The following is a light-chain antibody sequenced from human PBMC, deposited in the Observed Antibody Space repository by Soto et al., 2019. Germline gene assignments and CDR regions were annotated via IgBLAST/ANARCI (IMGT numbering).Light chain of an antibody. CDR1: SSDVWSFNF. CDR3: CSDAGSSSYV. CDR2: EVT. V-gene: IGLV2-23*02. J-gene: IGLJ1*01. Sequence: QSALTQPASVSGSLGQSITISCTRPSSDVWSFNFVSWYQQHPDKAPQVLIYEVTKRPPGVSNRFSGSKSGNTASLTISGLQADDEADYYCCSDAGSSSYVFGTGTMVTVL.